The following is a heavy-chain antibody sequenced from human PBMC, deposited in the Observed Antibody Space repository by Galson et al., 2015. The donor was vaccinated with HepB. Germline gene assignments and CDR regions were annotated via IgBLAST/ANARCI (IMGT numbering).Heavy chain of an antibody. CDR3: ARTAVGAGAGAFDI. Sequence: PALVKPTQTLTLTCTFSGFSLSTSGMCVSWVRQPPGKALEWLALIDWDDDKCYSTSLKTRLTISKDTSKNQVVLTMTNMDPVDTATYYCARTAVGAGAGAFDIWGQGTMVTVSS. CDR2: IDWDDDK. V-gene: IGHV2-70*20. J-gene: IGHJ3*02. CDR1: GFSLSTSGMC. D-gene: IGHD1-26*01.